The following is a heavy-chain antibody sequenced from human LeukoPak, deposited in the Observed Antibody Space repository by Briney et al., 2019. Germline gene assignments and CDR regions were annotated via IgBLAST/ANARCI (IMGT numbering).Heavy chain of an antibody. CDR2: IYYSGST. CDR3: ARQVSKSGRYDY. Sequence: SETLSLTCTVSGGSISSDSYYWGWIRQPPGKGLEWIGDIYYSGSTYYNPSLKSRVTISVDTSKNQFSLKLSSVTAADTAVFYCARQVSKSGRYDYWGQGTLVTVSS. J-gene: IGHJ4*02. CDR1: GGSISSDSYY. V-gene: IGHV4-39*01. D-gene: IGHD5/OR15-5a*01.